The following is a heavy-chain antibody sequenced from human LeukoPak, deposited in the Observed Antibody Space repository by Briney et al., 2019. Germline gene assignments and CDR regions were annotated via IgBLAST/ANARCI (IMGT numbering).Heavy chain of an antibody. J-gene: IGHJ4*02. V-gene: IGHV1-69*04. CDR2: IIPILGIA. CDR1: GGTFSSYA. CDR3: ANELERPAPDY. Sequence: GASVKVSCKASGGTFSSYAISWVRQAPGQGLEWMGRIIPILGIANYAQKFQGRVTITADKSTSTAYMELSSLRSEDTAVYYCANELERPAPDYWGQGTLVTVSS. D-gene: IGHD1-1*01.